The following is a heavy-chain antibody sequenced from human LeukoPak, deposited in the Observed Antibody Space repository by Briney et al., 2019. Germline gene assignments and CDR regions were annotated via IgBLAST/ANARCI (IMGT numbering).Heavy chain of an antibody. D-gene: IGHD6-13*01. J-gene: IGHJ4*02. CDR1: GGSFSGYY. CDR3: ARDRFYSSSWYPLNS. CDR2: INHSGST. V-gene: IGHV4-34*01. Sequence: PSETLSLTCAVYGGSFSGYYWSWIRQTPGKGLEWIGEINHSGSTNYNPSLKSRVTISVDTSKNQFSLKLSSVTAADTAVYYCARDRFYSSSWYPLNSWGQGILVTVSS.